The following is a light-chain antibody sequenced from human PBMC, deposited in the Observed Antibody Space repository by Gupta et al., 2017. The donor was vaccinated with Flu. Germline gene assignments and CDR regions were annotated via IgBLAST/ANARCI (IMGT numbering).Light chain of an antibody. J-gene: IGLJ3*02. Sequence: QSALPQPASVSWSPGQSITISCTGTSNDVGSYNLVSWYQQHPGKVPKLMIYENKKRPSGGSNRFSGSKSGNTASLTISVLQAEDEADYYCCSYATASWVFGGGTKVTVL. CDR1: SNDVGSYNL. CDR2: ENK. V-gene: IGLV2-23*01. CDR3: CSYATASWV.